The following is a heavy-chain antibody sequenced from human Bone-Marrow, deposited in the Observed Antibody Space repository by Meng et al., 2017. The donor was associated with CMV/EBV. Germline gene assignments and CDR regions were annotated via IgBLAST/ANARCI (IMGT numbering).Heavy chain of an antibody. D-gene: IGHD3-22*01. J-gene: IGHJ4*02. CDR3: AREYYDSSGYHPLDY. CDR2: IYSGGST. V-gene: IGHV3-66*01. CDR1: GFTFSDYY. Sequence: GGSLRLSCAASGFTFSDYYMSWIRQAPGKGLEWVSVIYSGGSTYYADSVKGRFTISRDNSKNTLYLQMNSLRAEDTAVYYCAREYYDSSGYHPLDYWGQGTLVTVSS.